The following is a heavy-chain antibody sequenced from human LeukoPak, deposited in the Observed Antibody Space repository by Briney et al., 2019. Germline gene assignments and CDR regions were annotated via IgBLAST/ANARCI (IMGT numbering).Heavy chain of an antibody. CDR1: GYTFTSYE. V-gene: IGHV1-8*01. CDR3: ARRAESPYYYYYYMDV. J-gene: IGHJ6*03. Sequence: ASVKVSCKASGYTFTSYEIMWVRQATGQGLEWMGWMNANSGTTHYAQNFRGRVTMTRNTPTSTAYMELSRLRSEDTGVYYCARRAESPYYYYYYMDVWGKGTTVTVSS. CDR2: MNANSGTT.